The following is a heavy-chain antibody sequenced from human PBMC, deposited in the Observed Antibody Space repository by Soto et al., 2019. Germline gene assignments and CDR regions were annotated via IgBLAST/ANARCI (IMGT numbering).Heavy chain of an antibody. J-gene: IGHJ3*02. CDR2: ISAYNGNT. D-gene: IGHD2-15*01. CDR1: GYTFTSYG. V-gene: IGHV1-18*01. CDR3: ARVIDIVVELHDAFDI. Sequence: ASVKVSCKASGYTFTSYGISWVRQAPGQGLEWMGWISAYNGNTNYAQKLQGRVTMTTDTSTSTAYMELRSLRSDDTAVYYCARVIDIVVELHDAFDIWGQGTMVTVSS.